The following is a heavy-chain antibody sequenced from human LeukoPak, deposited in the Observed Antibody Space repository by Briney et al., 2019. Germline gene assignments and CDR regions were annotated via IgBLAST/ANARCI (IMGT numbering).Heavy chain of an antibody. J-gene: IGHJ4*02. Sequence: ASVKVSCKASGYTFTTYNTNWVRQAPGQGLEWMGWISGYNGNTNYAQNLQGRVTMTTDTSTSTTYMELRSLQSDDPTVIYCASLKNYYDSSGYLVTAAIDIWGQGTLVTVSS. CDR3: ASLKNYYDSSGYLVTAAIDI. CDR1: GYTFTTYN. V-gene: IGHV1-18*01. CDR2: ISGYNGNT. D-gene: IGHD3-22*01.